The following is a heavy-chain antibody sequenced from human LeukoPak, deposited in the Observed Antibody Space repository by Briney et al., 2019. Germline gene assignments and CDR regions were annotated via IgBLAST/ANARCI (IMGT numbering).Heavy chain of an antibody. Sequence: PGGSLRLSCAASGFTFSTYGMHWVRQAPGKGLEWVAFIQYDGGNEYYADSVKGRITISRDNSKNTLYLQMNSLRAEDTAVYYCAPTGTTGFGYFDYWGQGTLVTVSS. V-gene: IGHV3-30*02. CDR2: IQYDGGNE. CDR1: GFTFSTYG. J-gene: IGHJ4*02. CDR3: APTGTTGFGYFDY. D-gene: IGHD1-1*01.